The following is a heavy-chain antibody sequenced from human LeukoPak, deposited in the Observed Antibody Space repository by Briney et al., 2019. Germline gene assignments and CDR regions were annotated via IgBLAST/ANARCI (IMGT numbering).Heavy chain of an antibody. CDR3: AREKYCSSTSCYTETYGMDV. CDR2: IYYSGST. CDR1: GGSISSGGYY. V-gene: IGHV4-31*03. J-gene: IGHJ6*02. Sequence: SETLSLTCTVSGGSISSGGYYWSWIRQHPGKGLEWIGYIYYSGSTYYNPSLKSRVAISVDTSKNQFSLKLSSVTAADTAVYYCAREKYCSSTSCYTETYGMDVWGQGTTVTVSS. D-gene: IGHD2-2*02.